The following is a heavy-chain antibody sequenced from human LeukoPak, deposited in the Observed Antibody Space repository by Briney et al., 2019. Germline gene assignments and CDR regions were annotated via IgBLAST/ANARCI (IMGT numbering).Heavy chain of an antibody. CDR2: ISGSGGST. D-gene: IGHD4-17*01. CDR1: GFTFSGYA. CDR3: ITEPHDYGDFTFGY. Sequence: PGGSLRLSCAASGFTFSGYAMSWVRQAPGKGLEWVSAISGSGGSTYYADSVKGRFTISRDNSKNTLYLQMNSLRAEDTALYFCITEPHDYGDFTFGYWGQGTLVTVSS. J-gene: IGHJ4*02. V-gene: IGHV3-23*01.